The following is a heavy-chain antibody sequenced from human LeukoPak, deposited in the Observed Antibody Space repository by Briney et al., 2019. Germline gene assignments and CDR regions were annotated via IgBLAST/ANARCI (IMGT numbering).Heavy chain of an antibody. D-gene: IGHD4-17*01. CDR3: AREDYGDYFDY. J-gene: IGHJ4*02. CDR2: ISSSSSYI. CDR1: GFTFSSYS. Sequence: GGSLRLSCAASGFTFSSYSMNRVRQAPGKGLEWVSSISSSSSYIYYADSVKGRFTISRDNAKNSLYLQMNSLRAEDTAVYYCAREDYGDYFDYWGQGTLVTVSP. V-gene: IGHV3-21*01.